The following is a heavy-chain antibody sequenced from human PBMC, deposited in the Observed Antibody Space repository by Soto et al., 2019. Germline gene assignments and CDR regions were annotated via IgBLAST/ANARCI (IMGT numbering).Heavy chain of an antibody. CDR3: ARRRDGGSYNAFDI. Sequence: GESLKISCKVSGYTFSNYWIDWVRQMPGKGLEWMGIIYPGDSDTRYSPSFQGQVTISVDKSITTAYLQWSSLKASDTAMYYCARRRDGGSYNAFDIWGQGTMVTVSS. J-gene: IGHJ3*02. V-gene: IGHV5-51*01. CDR2: IYPGDSDT. D-gene: IGHD1-26*01. CDR1: GYTFSNYW.